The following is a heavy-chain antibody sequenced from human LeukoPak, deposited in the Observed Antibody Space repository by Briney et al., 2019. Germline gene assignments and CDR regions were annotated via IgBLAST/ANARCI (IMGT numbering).Heavy chain of an antibody. CDR3: ARDGYCSSTSCYKIYYYYGMDV. D-gene: IGHD2-2*02. CDR2: ISAYNGNT. Sequence: ALVKVSCKASGYTFTSYGISWVRQAPGQGLEWMGWISAYNGNTNYAQKLQGRVTMTTDTSTSTAYMELRSLRSDDTAVYYCARDGYCSSTSCYKIYYYYGMDVWGQGTTVTVSS. CDR1: GYTFTSYG. J-gene: IGHJ6*02. V-gene: IGHV1-18*01.